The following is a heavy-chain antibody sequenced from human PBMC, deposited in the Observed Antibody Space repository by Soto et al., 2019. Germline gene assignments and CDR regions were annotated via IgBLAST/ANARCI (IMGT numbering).Heavy chain of an antibody. V-gene: IGHV1-2*04. D-gene: IGHD3-10*01. CDR1: GYNFTGYD. CDR2: INPNSGGT. J-gene: IGHJ6*02. Sequence: RASVKVSCKASGYNFTGYDMHWVRQAPGQGLEWMGWINPNSGGTNYAQKFQGWVTMTRDTSISTAYMELSRLRSDDTAVYYCASRGDNSNPFYGMDVWGQGTTVTVCS. CDR3: ASRGDNSNPFYGMDV.